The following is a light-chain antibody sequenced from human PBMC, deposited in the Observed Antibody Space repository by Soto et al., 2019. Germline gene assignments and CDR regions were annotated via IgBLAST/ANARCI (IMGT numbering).Light chain of an antibody. CDR3: LQHGSYPRT. Sequence: DIQMTQSPSSLPASVVDSVTITCRASQCIRDDLAWYQLKTGRAPKRLIYAASTLQSGVPFRSSGSGSGIEFTLTISSLKPEDIATYYCLQHGSYPRTFGQGTKVDIK. V-gene: IGKV1-17*01. CDR2: AAS. J-gene: IGKJ1*01. CDR1: QCIRDD.